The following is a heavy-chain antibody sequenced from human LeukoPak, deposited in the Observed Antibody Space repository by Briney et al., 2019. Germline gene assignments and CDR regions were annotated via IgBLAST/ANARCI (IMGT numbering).Heavy chain of an antibody. Sequence: SGGSLRLSCAASGFTFSSYGMSWVRQAPGKGLEWVSGISGSGGSTYYADSVKGRFTISRDNSKNTLYLQMNSLRAEDTAVYYCARDYADYVGYFFFDYWGQGTLVTVSS. CDR2: ISGSGGST. CDR1: GFTFSSYG. J-gene: IGHJ4*02. CDR3: ARDYADYVGYFFFDY. V-gene: IGHV3-23*01. D-gene: IGHD4-17*01.